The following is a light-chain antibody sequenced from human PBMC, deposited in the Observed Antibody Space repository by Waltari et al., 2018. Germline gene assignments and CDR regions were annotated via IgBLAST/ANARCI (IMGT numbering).Light chain of an antibody. J-gene: IGLJ2*01. V-gene: IGLV2-23*02. CDR3: CSYAGSHVV. CDR2: AVS. Sequence: QSALTQPPSVSGSPGQSLTIPSTGTSSDVGSYNLVSWYQQHPGKAPKLMLYAVSKRPSGVSIRFSGSKASNTASLTIAGLQAEDEADYYCCSYAGSHVVFGGGTKLTVL. CDR1: SSDVGSYNL.